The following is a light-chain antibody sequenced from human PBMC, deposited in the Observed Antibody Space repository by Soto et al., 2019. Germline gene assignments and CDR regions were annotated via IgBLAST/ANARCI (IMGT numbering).Light chain of an antibody. CDR1: QTVSSG. Sequence: EIRMTQSASNLSGSVGDRVTIXCRASQTVSSGLVWCQQKPGKAPKLLIYKASTLKGGAPSSFSCSGSATEFTPTISSLQPEDFATYYRQQYNSYPRTFGQGTKVDIK. CDR3: QQYNSYPRT. CDR2: KAS. V-gene: IGKV1-5*03. J-gene: IGKJ1*01.